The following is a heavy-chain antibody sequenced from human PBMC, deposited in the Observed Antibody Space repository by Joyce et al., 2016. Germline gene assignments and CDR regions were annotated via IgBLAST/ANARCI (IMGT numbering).Heavy chain of an antibody. CDR3: ARTNYASGTYYIDY. J-gene: IGHJ4*02. V-gene: IGHV1-69*01. D-gene: IGHD3-10*01. CDR1: GGTFSRYA. Sequence: QVQLVQSGAEVKKPGSSVRVSCKASGGTFSRYAISWVRQAPGQGLEWSGGIIPIFGTANDAQKFQDRVTITADESTSTAYMELRSLKSEDTAVYYCARTNYASGTYYIDYWGQGTLVTVSS. CDR2: IIPIFGTA.